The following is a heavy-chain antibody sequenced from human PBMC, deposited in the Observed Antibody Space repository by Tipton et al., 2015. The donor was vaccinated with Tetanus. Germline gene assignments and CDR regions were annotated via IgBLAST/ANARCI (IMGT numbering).Heavy chain of an antibody. CDR1: GGSISGSSYY. V-gene: IGHV4-39*01. D-gene: IGHD3-10*01. J-gene: IGHJ4*02. Sequence: GSLRLSCSVSGGSISGSSYYWSWIRQPPGKALEWIGSIYYSGNTFYHPSLQSRVTISVDTSKNQFSLRRSSVTAADTAVYFCARHPPPYYYGSGSYLDYWGQGTPVTVSS. CDR2: IYYSGNT. CDR3: ARHPPPYYYGSGSYLDY.